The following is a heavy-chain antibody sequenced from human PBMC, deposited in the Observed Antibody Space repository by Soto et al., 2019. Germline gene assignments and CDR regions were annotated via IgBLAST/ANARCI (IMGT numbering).Heavy chain of an antibody. CDR1: GTIFSSYT. CDR3: ARGLGGSMDD. CDR2: IIPILGET. J-gene: IGHJ6*02. Sequence: QVQLVQSGAEVKKPGSSVRVSCKASGTIFSSYTISWVRQAPGQGLEWMGRIIPILGETNSAQKFQGRVTLTADTSTNTAYMELNSLRLEDTALYYCARGLGGSMDDWGQGTTVTVSS. V-gene: IGHV1-69*08. D-gene: IGHD3-16*01.